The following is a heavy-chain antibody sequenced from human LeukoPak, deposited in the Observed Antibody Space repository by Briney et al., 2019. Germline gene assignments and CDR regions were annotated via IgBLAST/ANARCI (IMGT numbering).Heavy chain of an antibody. Sequence: GGSLRLSCAASGFTFSSYWMSWVRQAPGKGLEWVANIKQDGSEKYYVDSVKGRFTISRDNAKNSLYLQMNSLRDDDTAVYYCVRDQFYAFDVWGQGTMVTVSS. J-gene: IGHJ3*01. CDR3: VRDQFYAFDV. CDR2: IKQDGSEK. CDR1: GFTFSSYW. V-gene: IGHV3-7*01.